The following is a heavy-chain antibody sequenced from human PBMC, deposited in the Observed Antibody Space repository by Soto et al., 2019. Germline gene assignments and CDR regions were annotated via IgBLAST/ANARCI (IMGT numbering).Heavy chain of an antibody. Sequence: PVKRSWKGAVGGLSSYAIGWRRLTHRQGLEWMGGIIPIFGTANYAQTFQGRVAITADKSTSTAYMELSSLRSEDTAVYYCETDDRREGYSYCSDPWRQGTPVTVSS. V-gene: IGHV1-69*06. J-gene: IGHJ5*02. CDR2: IIPIFGTA. D-gene: IGHD4-4*01. CDR3: ETDDRREGYSYCSDP. CDR1: VGGLSSYA.